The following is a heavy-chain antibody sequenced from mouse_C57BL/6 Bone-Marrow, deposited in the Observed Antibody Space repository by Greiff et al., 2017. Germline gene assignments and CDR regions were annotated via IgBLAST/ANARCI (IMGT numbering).Heavy chain of an antibody. J-gene: IGHJ4*01. CDR1: GFNIKDDY. V-gene: IGHV14-4*01. CDR2: IDPENGDT. Sequence: EVKLMESGAELVRPGASVKLSCTASGFNIKDDYMHWVKQRPEQGLEWIGWIDPENGDTEYASKFQGKATITADTSSNTAYLQLSSLTSEDTAVSYCTLPGMDYWGQGTSVTVSS. CDR3: TLPGMDY.